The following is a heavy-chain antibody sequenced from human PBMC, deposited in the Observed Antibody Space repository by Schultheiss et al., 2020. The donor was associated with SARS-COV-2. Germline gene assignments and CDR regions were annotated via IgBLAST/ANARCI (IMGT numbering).Heavy chain of an antibody. CDR2: ISYDGSDK. CDR1: GFMFSNHA. CDR3: AKDRGSSSWYREYYGMDV. J-gene: IGHJ6*02. V-gene: IGHV3-30-3*01. D-gene: IGHD6-13*01. Sequence: GESLKISCAASGFMFSNHAMHWVRQAPGKGLEWVAIISYDGSDKEYADSVRGRFSISRDNSKNTLYVQMNSLRAEDTAVYYCAKDRGSSSWYREYYGMDVWGQGTTVTVSS.